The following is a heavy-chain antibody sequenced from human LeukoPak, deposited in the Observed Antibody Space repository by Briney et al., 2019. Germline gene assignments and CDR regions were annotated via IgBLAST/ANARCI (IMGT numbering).Heavy chain of an antibody. D-gene: IGHD6-13*01. CDR3: ARASRIAAAGPNWFDP. V-gene: IGHV1-69*13. Sequence: SVKVSCKASGGTFSSYAISWVRQAPRQGLEWMGGIIPIFGTANYAQKFQGRVTITADESTSTAYMELSSLRSEDTAVYYCARASRIAAAGPNWFDPWGQGTLVTVSS. CDR2: IIPIFGTA. CDR1: GGTFSSYA. J-gene: IGHJ5*02.